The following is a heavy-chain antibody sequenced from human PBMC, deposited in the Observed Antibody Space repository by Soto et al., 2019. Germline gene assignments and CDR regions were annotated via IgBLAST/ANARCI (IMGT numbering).Heavy chain of an antibody. Sequence: ASVKVSCKASGYTFTSYGISWVRQAPGQGLEWMGWISAYNGDTNYAQKLQGRVTMTTVASTSTAYMDLRSLRSDDTAVYYCAITEGFGEFLTDAFDIWGQGTMVTVSS. V-gene: IGHV1-18*01. J-gene: IGHJ3*02. CDR1: GYTFTSYG. CDR2: ISAYNGDT. CDR3: AITEGFGEFLTDAFDI. D-gene: IGHD3-10*01.